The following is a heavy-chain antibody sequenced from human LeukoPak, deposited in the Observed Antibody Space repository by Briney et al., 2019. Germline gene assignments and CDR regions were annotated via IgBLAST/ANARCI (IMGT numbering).Heavy chain of an antibody. CDR1: GFTFSSYS. CDR2: IYSGGST. V-gene: IGHV3-53*01. D-gene: IGHD6-13*01. CDR3: ARVPGARSSWYVGQYYYYGMDV. J-gene: IGHJ6*02. Sequence: GGSLRLSCAASGFTFSSYSMSWVRQAPGKGLEWVSIIYSGGSTYYADSVKGRFTISRDNSKNTLYLQMNSLRAEDTAVYYCARVPGARSSWYVGQYYYYGMDVWGQGTTVTVSS.